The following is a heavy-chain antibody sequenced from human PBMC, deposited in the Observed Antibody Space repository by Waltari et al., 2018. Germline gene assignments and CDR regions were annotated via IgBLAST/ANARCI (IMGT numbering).Heavy chain of an antibody. CDR1: GGSISSSSYY. J-gene: IGHJ4*02. D-gene: IGHD3-22*01. V-gene: IGHV4-39*07. Sequence: QLQLQESGPGLVKPSETLSLTCTVPGGSISSSSYYWGWIRQPPGKGLEWIGSIYYSGSTYYNPSLKSRVTISVDTSKNQFSLKLSSVTAADTAVYYCARRALYDSSGYYQYWGQGTLVTVSS. CDR3: ARRALYDSSGYYQY. CDR2: IYYSGST.